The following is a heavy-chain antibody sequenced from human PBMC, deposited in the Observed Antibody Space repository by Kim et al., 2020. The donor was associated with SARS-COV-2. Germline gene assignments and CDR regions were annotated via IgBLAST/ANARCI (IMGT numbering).Heavy chain of an antibody. CDR3: ARSYSGTYFAAFDI. D-gene: IGHD1-26*01. V-gene: IGHV4-4*08. Sequence: PSLTSRVIISSDTSKNQFSRNLRSVTAADTAVYYCARSYSGTYFAAFDIWGPGTMATVSS. J-gene: IGHJ3*02.